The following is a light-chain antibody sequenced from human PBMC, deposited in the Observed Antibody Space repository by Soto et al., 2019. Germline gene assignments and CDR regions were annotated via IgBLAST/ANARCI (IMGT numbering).Light chain of an antibody. CDR1: SNDIGRYNY. CDR2: DVV. J-gene: IGLJ1*01. V-gene: IGLV2-11*01. Sequence: QSALTQPRSVSGSPGQSVTISCTGTSNDIGRYNYVTWYQQHPGEAHNLVLYDVVQRPAGVADRLSGDKSGKTAPLTISGLPADDEATYYGCSYAGSDALVFGSGTKVTVL. CDR3: CSYAGSDALV.